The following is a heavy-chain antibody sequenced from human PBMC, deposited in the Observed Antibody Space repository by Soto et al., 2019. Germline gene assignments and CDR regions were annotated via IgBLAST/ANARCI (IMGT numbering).Heavy chain of an antibody. CDR2: INAGNGNT. J-gene: IGHJ3*02. Sequence: ASVKVSCKASGYSFTSYAMHWVRQAPRQRLEWMGWINAGNGNTKYSQKFQGRVTITRDTSASTAYMELSSLRSEDTAVYYCARDEYYDILTGPNDAFDIWGQGTMVTVS. CDR1: GYSFTSYA. V-gene: IGHV1-3*01. D-gene: IGHD3-9*01. CDR3: ARDEYYDILTGPNDAFDI.